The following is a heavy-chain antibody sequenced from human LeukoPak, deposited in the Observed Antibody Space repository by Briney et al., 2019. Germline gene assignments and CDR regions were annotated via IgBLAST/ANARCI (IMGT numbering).Heavy chain of an antibody. CDR2: INHSGST. CDR1: GGSFSGYY. Sequence: PSETLSLTCAVYGGSFSGYYWSWIRQPPGKGLEWIGEINHSGSTNYNPSLKSRVTISVDTSKNQFSLKLSSVTAADTAVYYCARGVRTVRGIVVVVAATTFDYWGQGTLVTVSS. D-gene: IGHD2-15*01. CDR3: ARGVRTVRGIVVVVAATTFDY. V-gene: IGHV4-34*01. J-gene: IGHJ4*02.